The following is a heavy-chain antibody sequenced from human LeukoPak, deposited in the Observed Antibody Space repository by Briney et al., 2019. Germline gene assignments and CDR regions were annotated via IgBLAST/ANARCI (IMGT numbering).Heavy chain of an antibody. CDR2: ISWNSGSI. V-gene: IGHV3-9*01. D-gene: IGHD3-22*01. J-gene: IGHJ4*02. Sequence: GGSLRLSCAASGFTFDDYAMHWVRQAPGKGLEWVSGISWNSGSIGYADSVKGRFTISRDNAKNSLYLQMNSLRAEDTALYYCAKAHRPYSYDSSGYYHYWGQGTLVTVSS. CDR3: AKAHRPYSYDSSGYYHY. CDR1: GFTFDDYA.